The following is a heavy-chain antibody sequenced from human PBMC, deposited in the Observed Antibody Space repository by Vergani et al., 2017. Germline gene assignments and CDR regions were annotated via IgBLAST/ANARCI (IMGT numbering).Heavy chain of an antibody. CDR3: TRDRLDDSYAYFDY. J-gene: IGHJ4*02. CDR2: IRNKANDYTT. D-gene: IGHD3-16*01. CDR1: GFIFSDHY. V-gene: IGHV3-72*01. Sequence: EVQLVESGGGLVQPGGSLRLSCAASGFIFSDHYMDWVRQAPGKGLEWVGRIRNKANDYTTQYSASVKGRFTISRDDSKSIAYLQMSSLKAEDTAVYYCTRDRLDDSYAYFDYWCQGTLVTVSP.